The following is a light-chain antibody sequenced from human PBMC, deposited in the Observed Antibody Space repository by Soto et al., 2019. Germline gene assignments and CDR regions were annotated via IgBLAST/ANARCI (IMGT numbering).Light chain of an antibody. CDR1: SSNIGAGYD. J-gene: IGLJ6*01. CDR3: QSYDSSLRNV. V-gene: IGLV1-40*01. Sequence: QSVLTQPPSVSGAPGQRVTISCTGSSSNIGAGYDVHWYQQLPGTAPKLLIYGNSNRPSGVPDRFSGSKSGTSASLAITGLQAEDEADYYGQSYDSSLRNVFGSGTKLTVL. CDR2: GNS.